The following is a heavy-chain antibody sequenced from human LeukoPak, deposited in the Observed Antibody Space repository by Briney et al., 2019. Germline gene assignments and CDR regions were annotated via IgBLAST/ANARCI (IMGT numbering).Heavy chain of an antibody. CDR3: VRDTPGGSHGDYDY. CDR2: IYYSGST. CDR1: GFTFSSYW. J-gene: IGHJ4*02. D-gene: IGHD4-17*01. Sequence: PGGSLRLSCAASGFTFSSYWMNWVRQPPGKGLEWIGSIYYSGSTSYNPSLKSRVTISVDTSKNQFSLSLSSVTAADTAVYYCVRDTPGGSHGDYDYWGQGTLVTVSS. V-gene: IGHV4-39*07.